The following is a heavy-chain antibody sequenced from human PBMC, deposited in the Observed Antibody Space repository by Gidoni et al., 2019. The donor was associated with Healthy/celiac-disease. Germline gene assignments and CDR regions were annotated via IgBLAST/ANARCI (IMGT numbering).Heavy chain of an antibody. CDR1: GGSISSSSYY. CDR2: IYYSGST. J-gene: IGHJ4*02. V-gene: IGHV4-39*01. CDR3: ARHRAYYDFWSGYYCDY. Sequence: GGSISSSSYYWGWIRQPPGKGLEWIGSIYYSGSTYYNPSLKSRVTISVDTSKNQFSLKLSSVTAADTAVYYCARHRAYYDFWSGYYCDYWGQGTLVTVSS. D-gene: IGHD3-3*01.